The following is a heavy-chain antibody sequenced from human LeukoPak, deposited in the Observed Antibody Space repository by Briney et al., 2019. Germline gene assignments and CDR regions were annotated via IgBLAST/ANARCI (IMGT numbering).Heavy chain of an antibody. Sequence: PGGSLRLSCAASGFTFSTYWIHWVRQAPGKGLVWVSRINSDGGNTVYADSARGRFTISRDNVKNTVYLQMNSLRAEDTAVYYCAREAYSNYAYDVWGQGTMVIVSS. V-gene: IGHV3-74*01. CDR1: GFTFSTYW. D-gene: IGHD6-13*01. J-gene: IGHJ3*01. CDR2: INSDGGNT. CDR3: AREAYSNYAYDV.